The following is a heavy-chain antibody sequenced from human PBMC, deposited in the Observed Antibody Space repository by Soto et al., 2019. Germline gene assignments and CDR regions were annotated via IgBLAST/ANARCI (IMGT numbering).Heavy chain of an antibody. J-gene: IGHJ6*02. CDR3: ASCSRARIAARPDYYYYYGMDV. Sequence: QVQLVQSGAEVKKPGSSVKVSCKASGGTFSSYAISWVRQAPGQGLEWMGGIIPIFGTANYAQKFQGRVTITADEPTSTAYMELSSLRSEDTAVYYCASCSRARIAARPDYYYYYGMDVWGQGTTVTVSS. CDR2: IIPIFGTA. V-gene: IGHV1-69*01. D-gene: IGHD6-6*01. CDR1: GGTFSSYA.